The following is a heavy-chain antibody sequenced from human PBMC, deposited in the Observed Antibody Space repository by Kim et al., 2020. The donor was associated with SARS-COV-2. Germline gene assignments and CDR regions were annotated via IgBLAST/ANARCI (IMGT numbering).Heavy chain of an antibody. CDR3: ARGAAVAAFDI. V-gene: IGHV3-33*05. D-gene: IGHD6-19*01. CDR2: ISYDGSNK. J-gene: IGHJ3*02. Sequence: GGSLRLSCAASGFTFSSYGMHWVRQAPGKGLEWVAVISYDGSNKYYADSVKGRFTISRDNSKNTLYLQMNSLRAEDTAVYYCARGAAVAAFDIWGQGTMVTVSS. CDR1: GFTFSSYG.